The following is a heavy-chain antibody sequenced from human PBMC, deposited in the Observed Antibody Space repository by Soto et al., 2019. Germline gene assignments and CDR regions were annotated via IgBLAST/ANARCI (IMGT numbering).Heavy chain of an antibody. D-gene: IGHD3-22*01. CDR3: AKDVRYYYDSSGPLYFDY. V-gene: IGHV3-23*01. CDR1: GFTFSSYA. Sequence: GGSLRLSCAASGFTFSSYAMSWVRQAPGKGLEWVSAISGSGGSTDYADSVKGRFTISRDKSKNTLYLQMNSLRAEDTAVYYCAKDVRYYYDSSGPLYFDYWGQGTLVTVSS. J-gene: IGHJ4*02. CDR2: ISGSGGST.